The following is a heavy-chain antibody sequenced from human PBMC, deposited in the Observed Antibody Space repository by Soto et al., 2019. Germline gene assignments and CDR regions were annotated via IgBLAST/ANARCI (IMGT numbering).Heavy chain of an antibody. J-gene: IGHJ4*02. CDR1: GGSISSSSYY. CDR2: IYYSGST. D-gene: IGHD1-26*01. V-gene: IGHV4-39*01. CDR3: ARRGSGSYHDY. Sequence: QLQLQESGPGLVKPSETLSLTCTVSGGSISSSSYYWGWIRQPPGKGLEWSGSIYYSGSTYYNPSLKSRVTISVDTSKNQFSLKLSSVTAADTAVYYCARRGSGSYHDYWGQGTLVTVSS.